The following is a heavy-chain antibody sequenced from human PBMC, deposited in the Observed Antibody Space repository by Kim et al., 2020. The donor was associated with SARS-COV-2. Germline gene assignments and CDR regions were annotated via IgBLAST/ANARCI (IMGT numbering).Heavy chain of an antibody. V-gene: IGHV4-31*03. CDR3: AREGIMFGAKV. CDR1: GGSISSGGYY. Sequence: SETLSLTCTVSGGSISSGGYYWSWIRQHPGKGLEWIGYIYYSGSTYYNPSLKSRVTISVDTSKNQFSLKLSSVTAADTAVYYCAREGIMFGAKVWGQGTTVTVSS. J-gene: IGHJ6*02. D-gene: IGHD3-16*01. CDR2: IYYSGST.